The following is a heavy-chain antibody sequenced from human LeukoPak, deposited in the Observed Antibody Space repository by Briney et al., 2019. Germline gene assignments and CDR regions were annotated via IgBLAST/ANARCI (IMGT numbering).Heavy chain of an antibody. Sequence: GGSLRLSCVASGFSFSSSYMSWVRQAPGKGLEWEANIKQDGNEKHYVDSVKGRFTISRDNAKSSLYLQMNRLRADDTAVYYCARDPRGSEYSHFDSWGQGTLVTVSS. J-gene: IGHJ4*02. CDR1: GFSFSSSY. CDR3: ARDPRGSEYSHFDS. CDR2: IKQDGNEK. V-gene: IGHV3-7*01. D-gene: IGHD3-10*01.